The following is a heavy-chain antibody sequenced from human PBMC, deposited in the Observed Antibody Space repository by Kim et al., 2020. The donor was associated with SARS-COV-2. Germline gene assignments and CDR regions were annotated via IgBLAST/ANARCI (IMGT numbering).Heavy chain of an antibody. V-gene: IGHV4-59*08. CDR1: GGSISSYY. CDR2: IYYSGST. CDR3: ARHCSGGSCYGGSAFDI. J-gene: IGHJ3*02. D-gene: IGHD2-15*01. Sequence: SETLSLTCTVSGGSISSYYWSWIRQPPGKGLEWIGYIYYSGSTNYNPSLKSRVTISVDTSKNQFSLKLSSVTAADTAVYYCARHCSGGSCYGGSAFDIWGQGTMVTVSS.